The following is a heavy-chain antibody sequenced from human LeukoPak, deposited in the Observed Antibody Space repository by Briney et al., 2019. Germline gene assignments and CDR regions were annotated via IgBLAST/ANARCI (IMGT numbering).Heavy chain of an antibody. J-gene: IGHJ4*02. CDR2: ISYDGSNK. D-gene: IGHD1-1*01. V-gene: IGHV3-30*03. CDR3: ARDPGTSPFDY. CDR1: GFTFSSYG. Sequence: GGSLRLSCAASGFTFSSYGMHWVRQAPGKGLEWVAVISYDGSNKYYADSVKGRFTISRDNSKNTLYLQMNSLRAEDTAVYYCARDPGTSPFDYWGQGTLVTVSS.